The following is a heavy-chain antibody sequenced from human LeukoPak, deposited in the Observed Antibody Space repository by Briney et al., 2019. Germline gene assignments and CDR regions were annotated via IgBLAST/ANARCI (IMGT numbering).Heavy chain of an antibody. CDR2: IWYDGSNK. CDR3: AKTMVPMGDYYYYYYMDV. J-gene: IGHJ6*03. CDR1: GFTFSSYA. Sequence: GGSLRLSCAASGFTFSSYAMHWVRQAPGKGLEWVAVIWYDGSNKYYADSVKGRFTISRDNSKNTLYLQMNSLRAEDTAVYYCAKTMVPMGDYYYYYYMDVWGKGTTVTVSS. D-gene: IGHD3-10*01. V-gene: IGHV3-33*06.